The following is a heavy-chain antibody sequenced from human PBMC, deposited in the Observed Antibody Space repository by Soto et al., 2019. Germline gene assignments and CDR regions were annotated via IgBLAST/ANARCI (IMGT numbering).Heavy chain of an antibody. D-gene: IGHD3-10*01. V-gene: IGHV3-64*01. CDR2: ISSNGGST. CDR3: ARDLVPMVRGVIDYYYGMDV. CDR1: GFTFSSYA. Sequence: GGFLRLSCAASGFTFSSYAMNWVRQAPGKGLEYVSAISSNGGSTYYANSVKGRFTISRDNSKNTLYLQMGSLRAEDMAVYYCARDLVPMVRGVIDYYYGMDVWGQGTTVTVSS. J-gene: IGHJ6*02.